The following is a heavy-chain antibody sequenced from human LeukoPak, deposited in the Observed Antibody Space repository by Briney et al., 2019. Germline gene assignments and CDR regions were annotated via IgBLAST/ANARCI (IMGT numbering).Heavy chain of an antibody. CDR3: AKDGVAAYYYYYYGMDV. V-gene: IGHV3-23*01. CDR1: GFTFSSYA. J-gene: IGHJ6*02. D-gene: IGHD6-6*01. Sequence: EGSLGLSCAASGFTFSSYAMSWVRQAPGKGLEWVSAISGSGGSTYYADSVKGRFTISRDNSKNTLYLQMNSLRAEDTAVYYCAKDGVAAYYYYYYGMDVWGQGTTVTVSS. CDR2: ISGSGGST.